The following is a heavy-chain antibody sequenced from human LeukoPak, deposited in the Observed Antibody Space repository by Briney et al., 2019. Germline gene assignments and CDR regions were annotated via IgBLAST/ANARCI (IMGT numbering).Heavy chain of an antibody. V-gene: IGHV3-7*01. D-gene: IGHD5-18*01. Sequence: GGSLRLSCAAYGFTFSNSWTTWLRQAPGKGLGWVATTKPDGSQKYYVDSVKGRFFISRDNVKDSLYLQMDSLRADDTAVYYCARDRGYTSFDFWGQGTLVAVSS. CDR3: ARDRGYTSFDF. CDR1: GFTFSNSW. CDR2: TKPDGSQK. J-gene: IGHJ4*02.